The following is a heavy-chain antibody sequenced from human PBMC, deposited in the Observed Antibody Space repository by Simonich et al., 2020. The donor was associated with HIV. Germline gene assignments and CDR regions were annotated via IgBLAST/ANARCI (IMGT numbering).Heavy chain of an antibody. CDR3: ARQRGGDDAFDI. V-gene: IGHV1-2*06. CDR1: GSTFTGYN. J-gene: IGHJ3*02. D-gene: IGHD2-21*02. CDR2: SDPKSGGK. Sequence: QVQLVQSGAEVKKPGASVKISCKASGSTFTGYNMHWVRQAPGQGLEWMGRSDPKSGGKNFAQKFQGRVTMTRDTSISTFYMELSSLRSDDTAVYYCARQRGGDDAFDIWGHGTMVTVSS.